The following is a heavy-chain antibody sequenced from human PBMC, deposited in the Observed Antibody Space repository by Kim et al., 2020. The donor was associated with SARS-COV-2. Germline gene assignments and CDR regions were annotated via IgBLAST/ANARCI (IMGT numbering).Heavy chain of an antibody. V-gene: IGHV1-2*06. Sequence: ASVKVSCKASGYTFTGYYMHWVRQAPGQGLEWMGRINPNSGGTNYAQKFQVRVTMTRDTSISTAYMELSRLRSDDTAVYYCASLGYFLRGMDVWGQGTTVTVSS. CDR3: ASLGYFLRGMDV. CDR2: INPNSGGT. J-gene: IGHJ6*02. CDR1: GYTFTGYY. D-gene: IGHD3-3*01.